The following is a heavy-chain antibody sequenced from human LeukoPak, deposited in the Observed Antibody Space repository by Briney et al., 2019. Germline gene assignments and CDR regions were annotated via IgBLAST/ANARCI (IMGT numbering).Heavy chain of an antibody. Sequence: ASVKVSCKASGYTFTGNYIHWVRQAPGQGLEWMGWINPKSGGTNYAQKFQGRVTMTRDTSISTAYMELRRLRSDDTAVYHCASVKLGPEGFFDSWGQGTLVTVSS. V-gene: IGHV1-2*02. CDR1: GYTFTGNY. J-gene: IGHJ4*02. CDR3: ASVKLGPEGFFDS. D-gene: IGHD7-27*01. CDR2: INPKSGGT.